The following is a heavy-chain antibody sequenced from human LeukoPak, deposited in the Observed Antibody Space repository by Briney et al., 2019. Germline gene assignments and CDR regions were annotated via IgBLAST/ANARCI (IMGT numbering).Heavy chain of an antibody. Sequence: GGSLRLSCAVSGFTIANHGMHWVRQAPGKGLEWVVMISHDGAAVYYGDSVKGRLTISRDNSNNTLYLQMNSLRVEDTAVYYCAKDWGSSGWYNWFDPWGQGTLVTVSS. CDR3: AKDWGSSGWYNWFDP. J-gene: IGHJ5*02. CDR1: GFTIANHG. CDR2: ISHDGAAV. V-gene: IGHV3-30*18. D-gene: IGHD6-19*01.